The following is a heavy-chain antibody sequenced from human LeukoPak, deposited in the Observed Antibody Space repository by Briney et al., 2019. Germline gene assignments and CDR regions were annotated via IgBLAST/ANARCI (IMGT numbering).Heavy chain of an antibody. Sequence: GRSLRLSCAASGFTFSSYGMHWVRKAPGKGLEWVGRIKNKPNSYTTKYAASVKGRFTISRDESKNSLYLQMNSLKTEDTAVYYCASGGSGWLYWGRGTLVTVSS. CDR2: IKNKPNSYTT. V-gene: IGHV3-72*01. CDR1: GFTFSSYG. J-gene: IGHJ4*02. CDR3: ASGGSGWLY. D-gene: IGHD6-19*01.